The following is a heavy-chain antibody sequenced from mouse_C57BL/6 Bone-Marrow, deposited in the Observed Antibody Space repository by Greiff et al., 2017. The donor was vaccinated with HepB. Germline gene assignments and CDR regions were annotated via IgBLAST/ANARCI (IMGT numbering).Heavy chain of an antibody. CDR3: TTLVAHWYFDV. J-gene: IGHJ1*03. Sequence: EVQLQQSGAELVRPGASVKLSCTASGFNIKDDYMHWVKQRPEQGLEWIGWIDPENGDTEYASKFQGKATIPADTSSNTAYLQLSSLTSEDTAVYYCTTLVAHWYFDVWGTGTTVTVSS. CDR2: IDPENGDT. V-gene: IGHV14-4*01. CDR1: GFNIKDDY. D-gene: IGHD1-1*01.